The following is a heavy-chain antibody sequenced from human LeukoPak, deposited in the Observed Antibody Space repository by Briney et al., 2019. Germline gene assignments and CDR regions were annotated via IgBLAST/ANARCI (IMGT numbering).Heavy chain of an antibody. CDR2: IKQDGSEK. CDR1: GFTFSSYW. CDR3: ARDSSSWYGTPYYYYYMDV. D-gene: IGHD6-13*01. Sequence: GGSLRLSCAASGFTFSSYWMSWVRQAPGKGLEWVANIKQDGSEKYYVDSVKGRFTISRDNAKNSLYLQMNSLRAEDTAVYYCARDSSSWYGTPYYYYYMDVWGKGTTVTVSS. J-gene: IGHJ6*03. V-gene: IGHV3-7*01.